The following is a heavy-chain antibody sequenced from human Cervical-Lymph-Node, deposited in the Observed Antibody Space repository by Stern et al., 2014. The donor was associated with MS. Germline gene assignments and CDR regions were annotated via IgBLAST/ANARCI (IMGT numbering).Heavy chain of an antibody. Sequence: QVQLQESGPGLVKPSQTLSLTCTVSGGSISSGSYYWSWIRQPAGKGLEWIGRIYTSGSTNYNPSLKSRVTLSVDTSKTQFPLKRSSVTAADTAVYYCARDFAVGATRNRYFDLWGRGTLVTVSS. CDR3: ARDFAVGATRNRYFDL. CDR1: GGSISSGSYY. D-gene: IGHD1-26*01. V-gene: IGHV4-61*02. CDR2: IYTSGST. J-gene: IGHJ2*01.